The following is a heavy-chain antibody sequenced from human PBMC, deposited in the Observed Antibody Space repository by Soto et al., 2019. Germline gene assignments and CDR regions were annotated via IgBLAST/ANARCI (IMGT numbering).Heavy chain of an antibody. D-gene: IGHD6-19*01. CDR2: IHNSGST. Sequence: PSETLSLTCTVSGGSISNDYWSWIRQPPGKGLEWIGYIHNSGSTNYNPSLKSRITISVDTSKNQLSLKVSSVTAADTAVYYCARGSGWYYYWGQGTLVTVSS. J-gene: IGHJ4*02. V-gene: IGHV4-59*01. CDR1: GGSISNDY. CDR3: ARGSGWYYY.